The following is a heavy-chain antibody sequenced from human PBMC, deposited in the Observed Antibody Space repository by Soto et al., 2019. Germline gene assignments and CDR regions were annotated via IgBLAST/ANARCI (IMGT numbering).Heavy chain of an antibody. J-gene: IGHJ6*02. CDR1: GFTFDDYA. D-gene: IGHD3-10*01. Sequence: EVQLVESGGGLVQPGRSLRLSCAASGFTFDDYAMHWVRQAPGKGLEWVSGINWNSGGIGYADSVKGRFTISRDNAKSSLYLQMNSLRAEDTALYYCAKDRGSGSYAANYYYYAMDVWGQGTTVTVSS. CDR3: AKDRGSGSYAANYYYYAMDV. V-gene: IGHV3-9*01. CDR2: INWNSGGI.